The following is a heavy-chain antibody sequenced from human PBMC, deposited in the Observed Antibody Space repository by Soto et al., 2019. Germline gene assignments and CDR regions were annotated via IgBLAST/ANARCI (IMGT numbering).Heavy chain of an antibody. Sequence: LSLPCTVSGGSISSGGYYWSWIRQHPGKGLEWIGYIYYSGSTYYNPSLKSRVTISVDTSKNQLSLKLSSVTAADTAVYYCARLDSSGYYYGYYFDYWGQGTLVTVSS. CDR3: ARLDSSGYYYGYYFDY. J-gene: IGHJ4*02. CDR1: GGSISSGGYY. V-gene: IGHV4-31*03. D-gene: IGHD3-22*01. CDR2: IYYSGST.